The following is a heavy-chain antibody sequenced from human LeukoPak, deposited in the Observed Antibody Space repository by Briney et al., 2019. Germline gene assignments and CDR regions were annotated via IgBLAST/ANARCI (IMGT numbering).Heavy chain of an antibody. D-gene: IGHD6-13*01. CDR2: IIPILGIA. V-gene: IGHV1-69*04. CDR3: ARDSRYSSSWYY. CDR1: GGTFSSYA. Sequence: ASVKVSCKASGGTFSSYAISWVRQAPGQGLEWMGRIIPILGIANYAQKFQGRVTITADKSTSTAYMELSSLRSEDTAVYYCARDSRYSSSWYYWGQGTLVTVSS. J-gene: IGHJ4*02.